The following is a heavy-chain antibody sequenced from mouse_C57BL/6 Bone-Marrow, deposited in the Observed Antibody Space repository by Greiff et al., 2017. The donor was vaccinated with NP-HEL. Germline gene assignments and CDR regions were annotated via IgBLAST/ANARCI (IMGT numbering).Heavy chain of an antibody. CDR1: GYTFTSYW. D-gene: IGHD2-1*01. J-gene: IGHJ2*01. V-gene: IGHV1-52*01. CDR3: ARGDGKGRYFDY. CDR2: IDPSDSET. Sequence: VQLQQPGAELVRPGSSVKLSCKASGYTFTSYWMHWVKQRPIQGLEWIGNIDPSDSETHYNQKFKDKATLTVDKSSSTAYMQLSSLTSEDSAVYYCARGDGKGRYFDYWGQGTTLTVSS.